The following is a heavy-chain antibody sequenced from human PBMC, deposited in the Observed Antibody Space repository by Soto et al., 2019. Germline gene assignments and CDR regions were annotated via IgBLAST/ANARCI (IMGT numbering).Heavy chain of an antibody. D-gene: IGHD4-17*01. CDR1: GYNFPRHW. CDR3: ARSDGDYVFDH. J-gene: IGHJ4*02. V-gene: IGHV5-51*01. CDR2: IFAGDSDT. Sequence: GESLKISCQASGYNFPRHWVAWVRQMPGEGLEWMGLIFAGDSDTRFSPSFQGHVTMSADKSTATAYLQWSSLTASDTAKYYCARSDGDYVFDHWGQGTQVTVSS.